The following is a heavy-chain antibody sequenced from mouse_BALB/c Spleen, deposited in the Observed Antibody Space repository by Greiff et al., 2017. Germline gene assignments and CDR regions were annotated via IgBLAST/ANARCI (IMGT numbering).Heavy chain of an antibody. V-gene: IGHV3-2*02. CDR2: ISYSGST. CDR1: GYSITSDYA. Sequence: EVQLQQSGPGLVKPSQSLSLTCTVTGYSITSDYAWNWIRQFPGNKLEWMGYISYSGSTSYNPSLKSRISITRDTSKNQFFLQLNSVTTEDTATYYCARGDYGFDYWGQGTTLTVSS. CDR3: ARGDYGFDY. J-gene: IGHJ2*01. D-gene: IGHD2-4*01.